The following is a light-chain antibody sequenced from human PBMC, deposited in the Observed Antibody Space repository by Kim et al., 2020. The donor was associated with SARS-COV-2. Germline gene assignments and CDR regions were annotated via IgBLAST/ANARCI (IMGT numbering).Light chain of an antibody. Sequence: ATLTCTXNNNXXXDXGTAWXQHXXXHPPKLLXFXXXNRPSGISERXSASTSGNTASLTITGLQPXXXADYYCSAWDSSLNTWMFGGGTKLTVL. CDR3: SAWDSSLNTWM. CDR1: NNXXXDXG. V-gene: IGLV10-54*01. CDR2: XXX. J-gene: IGLJ3*02.